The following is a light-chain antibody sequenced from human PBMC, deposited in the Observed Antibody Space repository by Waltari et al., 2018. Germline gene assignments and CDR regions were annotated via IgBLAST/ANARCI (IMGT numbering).Light chain of an antibody. Sequence: DIVMTQSPDSLPVSLGERATINCQSSRNRLYDSNKKTYIAWYPQKPGPPPKLLIALPVTRESAFPARFSGSGSGTDFLSTISNLQAEDVALYYCKQYYALLPTFGGGTKVEI. J-gene: IGKJ4*01. V-gene: IGKV4-1*01. CDR1: RNRLYDSNKKTY. CDR3: KQYYALLPT. CDR2: LPV.